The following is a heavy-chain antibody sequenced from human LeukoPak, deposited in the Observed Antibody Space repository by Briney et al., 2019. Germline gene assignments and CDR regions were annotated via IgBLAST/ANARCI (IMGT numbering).Heavy chain of an antibody. CDR2: INADEDRA. CDR3: AKGTYSSGWYVDFYYYGMDV. V-gene: IGHV3-74*01. Sequence: GGSLRLSCAASGFTFSDYWTHWVRQAPGKGLVWVSHINADEDRAAYADSVKGRFTISRDNAGNTLYLQMNSLRAEDTAVYYCAKGTYSSGWYVDFYYYGMDVWGQGTTVTVSS. D-gene: IGHD6-19*01. J-gene: IGHJ6*02. CDR1: GFTFSDYW.